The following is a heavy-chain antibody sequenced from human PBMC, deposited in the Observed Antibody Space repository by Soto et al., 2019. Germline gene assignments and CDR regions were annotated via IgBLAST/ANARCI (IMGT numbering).Heavy chain of an antibody. J-gene: IGHJ4*02. D-gene: IGHD2-15*01. V-gene: IGHV4-39*01. CDR3: ASGQYCSGGSCYRSFDY. Sequence: SETLSLTCTFSGGSISSSSYYWGWIRQPPGKGLEWIGSIYYSGSTYYNPSLKSRVTISVDTSKNQFSLKLSSVTAADTAVYYCASGQYCSGGSCYRSFDYWGQGTLVTVSS. CDR2: IYYSGST. CDR1: GGSISSSSYY.